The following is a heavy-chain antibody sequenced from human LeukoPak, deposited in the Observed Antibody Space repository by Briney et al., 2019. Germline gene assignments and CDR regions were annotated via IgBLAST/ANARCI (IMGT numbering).Heavy chain of an antibody. J-gene: IGHJ5*02. Sequence: SETLSLTCTVSGGSISSYYWSWIRQPPGKGLEWIGYIYYSGSTNYNPSLKSRVTISVDTSKNQFSLKLSSVTAADTAVYYCARDPARGPNWFDPWGQGTLVTVSS. CDR3: ARDPARGPNWFDP. CDR1: GGSISSYY. D-gene: IGHD3-10*01. V-gene: IGHV4-59*12. CDR2: IYYSGST.